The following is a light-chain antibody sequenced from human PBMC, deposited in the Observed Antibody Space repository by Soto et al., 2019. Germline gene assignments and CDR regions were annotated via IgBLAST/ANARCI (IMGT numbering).Light chain of an antibody. Sequence: EIVLTQSPGTLSLSPGERATLSCRASQSVSSNYLAWYQQKHGQAPRLLIYGAYSRATDIPDRFSGSGSGTDFTLTISRLEPEDFAVYQCQQYGSSPRTFGQGTKLEIK. J-gene: IGKJ2*01. CDR1: QSVSSNY. V-gene: IGKV3-20*01. CDR3: QQYGSSPRT. CDR2: GAY.